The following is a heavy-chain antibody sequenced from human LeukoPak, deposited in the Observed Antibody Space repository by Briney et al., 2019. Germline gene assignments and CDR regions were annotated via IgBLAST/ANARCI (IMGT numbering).Heavy chain of an antibody. CDR2: ISNNGGST. J-gene: IGHJ4*02. CDR3: VRSVTTLSDFHN. D-gene: IGHD4-17*01. CDR1: EFTLSSYI. V-gene: IGHV3-64D*09. Sequence: GGSLRLSSLASEFTLSSYIMHWVRQAPGKGLEYVSAISNNGGSTYYADSVKGRFTISRDNSKNTLYLQMNSLRPEDTAVYYCVRSVTTLSDFHNWGQGTLVTVSS.